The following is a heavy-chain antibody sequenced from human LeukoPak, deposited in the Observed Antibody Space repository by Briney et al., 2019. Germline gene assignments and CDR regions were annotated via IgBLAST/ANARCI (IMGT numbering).Heavy chain of an antibody. J-gene: IGHJ4*02. D-gene: IGHD3-22*01. V-gene: IGHV3-21*04. CDR3: TRLTTPDYYDSSGNDY. Sequence: GGSLRPSCAASGFTFSSYSMNWVRQAPGKGLEWVSSISSSSSYIYYADSVKGRFTISRDNAKNSLYLQMNSLKTEDTAVYYCTRLTTPDYYDSSGNDYWGQGTLVTVSS. CDR1: GFTFSSYS. CDR2: ISSSSSYI.